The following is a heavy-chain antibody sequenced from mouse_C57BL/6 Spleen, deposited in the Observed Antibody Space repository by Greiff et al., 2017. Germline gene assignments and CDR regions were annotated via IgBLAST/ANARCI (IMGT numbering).Heavy chain of an antibody. D-gene: IGHD2-3*01. Sequence: EVKVEESGGGLVQPGGSMKLSCAASGFTFSDAWMDWVRQSPEKGLEWVAEIRNKANNHATYYAESVKGRFTISRDDSKSSVYLQMNSLRAEDTGIYYCTRGGYYLYAMDYWGQGTSVTVSS. CDR1: GFTFSDAW. V-gene: IGHV6-6*01. CDR2: IRNKANNHAT. CDR3: TRGGYYLYAMDY. J-gene: IGHJ4*01.